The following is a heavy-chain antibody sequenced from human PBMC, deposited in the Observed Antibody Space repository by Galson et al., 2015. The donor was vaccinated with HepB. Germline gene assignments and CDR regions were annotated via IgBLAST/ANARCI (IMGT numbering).Heavy chain of an antibody. V-gene: IGHV1-3*01. Sequence: SVKVSCKASGFTFTSYAMHWVRQAPGQRLEWMGWINAGNGNTKHSQKFQGRVTIPRDTSASTDYMALNSLRSEDTAGYYCARDPGLYPAAIDYWGQGTLVTVSS. CDR3: ARDPGLYPAAIDY. CDR2: INAGNGNT. CDR1: GFTFTSYA. D-gene: IGHD3-10*01. J-gene: IGHJ4*02.